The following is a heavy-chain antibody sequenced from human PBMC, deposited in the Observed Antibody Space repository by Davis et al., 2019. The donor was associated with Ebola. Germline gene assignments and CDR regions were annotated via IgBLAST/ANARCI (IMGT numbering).Heavy chain of an antibody. CDR2: ISAYNGNT. J-gene: IGHJ4*02. CDR1: GYTFSSYG. D-gene: IGHD3-22*01. Sequence: ASVKVSCKTSGYTFSSYGISWVRQAPGQGLEWMGWISAYNGNTNYAQKLQGRVTITRDTSASTAYMELSSLRSEDTAVYYCARDEGRSGYYLFDYWGQGTLVTVSS. V-gene: IGHV1-18*01. CDR3: ARDEGRSGYYLFDY.